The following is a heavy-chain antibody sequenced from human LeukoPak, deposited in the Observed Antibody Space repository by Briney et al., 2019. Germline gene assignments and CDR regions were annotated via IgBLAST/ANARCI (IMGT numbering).Heavy chain of an antibody. CDR1: GFTFSSYG. CDR2: IRYDGSNK. CDR3: AKDPHWAGYLGAFDI. D-gene: IGHD3/OR15-3a*01. Sequence: GGSLRLSCAASGFTFSSYGMSWVRQAPGKGLEWVSFIRYDGSNKYYADSVKGRFTISRDNSKNTLYLQMNSLRAEDTAVYYCAKDPHWAGYLGAFDIWGQGKMGTVSS. V-gene: IGHV3-30*02. J-gene: IGHJ3*02.